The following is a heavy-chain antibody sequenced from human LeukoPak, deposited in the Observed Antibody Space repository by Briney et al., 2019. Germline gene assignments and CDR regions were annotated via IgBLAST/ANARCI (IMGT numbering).Heavy chain of an antibody. D-gene: IGHD3-10*01. CDR1: GFTFSSYE. V-gene: IGHV3-48*03. CDR3: ARDLLGMVRGNDY. Sequence: GGSLRLSCVASGFTFSSYEVSWVRQAPGKGLEWVSYISSSGNSIEYADSVKGRFTISRDNAKNSLYLQMNSLRAEDTAVYYCARDLLGMVRGNDYWGQGTLVTVSS. J-gene: IGHJ4*02. CDR2: ISSSGNSI.